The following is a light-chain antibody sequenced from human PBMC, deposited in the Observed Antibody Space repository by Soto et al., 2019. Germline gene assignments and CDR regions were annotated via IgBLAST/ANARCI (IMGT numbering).Light chain of an antibody. V-gene: IGLV2-8*01. Sequence: QSVLTQPPSASGSPGQSVTISCTGTSSDVGGYNYVSWYQQHPGKAPKLMIYEASKRPSGVPDRFSGSKSGNTASLTVSGLLGEYEADYYCRSYAGSNHFALNVFGSASKIT. J-gene: IGLJ1*01. CDR2: EAS. CDR3: RSYAGSNHFALNV. CDR1: SSDVGGYNY.